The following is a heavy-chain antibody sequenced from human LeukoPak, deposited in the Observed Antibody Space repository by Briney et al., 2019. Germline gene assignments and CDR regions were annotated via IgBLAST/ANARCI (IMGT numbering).Heavy chain of an antibody. CDR3: ARRARISNWFDP. V-gene: IGHV4-39*01. J-gene: IGHJ5*02. CDR2: IYYSGST. CDR1: GGSISSSNYF. Sequence: PSETLSLTCTVSGGSISSSNYFWDWIRQPPGRGLEWIGSIYYSGSTYYNPSLKSRVTISVDTSKNQFSLKMRSVAAADTAVYYCARRARISNWFDPWGQGALLTVSS. D-gene: IGHD1-14*01.